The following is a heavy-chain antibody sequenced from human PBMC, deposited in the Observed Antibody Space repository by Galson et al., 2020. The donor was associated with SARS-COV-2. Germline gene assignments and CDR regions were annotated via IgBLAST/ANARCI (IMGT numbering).Heavy chain of an antibody. CDR1: GFTFNSFA. V-gene: IGHV3-23*01. CDR3: AKDPPDDDILAGYNALDV. Sequence: GGSLRLSCAASGFTFNSFAMSWVRQAPGKGLEWVSSIGGSGGGTYYADSVKGRFSISRDNSKNTLYLQMSSLRVEDPAVYFCAKDPPDDDILAGYNALDVWGQGTSVTVSS. J-gene: IGHJ6*02. D-gene: IGHD3-9*01. CDR2: IGGSGGGT.